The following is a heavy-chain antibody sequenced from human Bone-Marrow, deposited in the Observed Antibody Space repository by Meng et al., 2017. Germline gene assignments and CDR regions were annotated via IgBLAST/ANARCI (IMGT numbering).Heavy chain of an antibody. CDR2: ISSSSYI. CDR3: ARAYYYDSSGYYSLYYYYYYGMDV. J-gene: IGHJ6*02. V-gene: IGHV3-21*01. CDR1: GFTFSSYS. Sequence: GESLKISCAASGFTFSSYSMNWVRQAPGKGLEWISSISSSSYIYYADSVKGRFTISRDNAKNSLYLQMNSLRAEDTAVYYCARAYYYDSSGYYSLYYYYYYGMDVWGQGTTVTVSS. D-gene: IGHD3-22*01.